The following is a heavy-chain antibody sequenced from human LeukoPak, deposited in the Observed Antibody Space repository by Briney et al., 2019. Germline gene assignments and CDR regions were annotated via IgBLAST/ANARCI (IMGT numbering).Heavy chain of an antibody. CDR1: GGSISSSAYY. Sequence: PSETLSLTCTVSGGSISSSAYYWVWIRQPPGKGLEWVANINQDEGEKYYVDSVKGRFTISRDNAKNSLYLQMSSLRAEDTAVYYCARRIGHDTRRYLDYWGQGTLVTVSS. V-gene: IGHV3-7*01. D-gene: IGHD2-15*01. J-gene: IGHJ4*02. CDR2: INQDEGEK. CDR3: ARRIGHDTRRYLDY.